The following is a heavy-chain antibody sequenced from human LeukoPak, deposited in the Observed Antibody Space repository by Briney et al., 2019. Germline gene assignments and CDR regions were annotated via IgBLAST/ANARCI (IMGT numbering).Heavy chain of an antibody. CDR2: ISGGGGTT. Sequence: TAGSLSLSCAASGFTFSSHAMTWVRQAPEKGLEWVSAISGGGGTTYYADSVKGRFFISRDNSKNTLSLQMNSLRGDDTAVYYCTTSPGASPLLAYWGQGTLVTVSS. V-gene: IGHV3-23*01. J-gene: IGHJ4*02. CDR3: TTSPGASPLLAY. CDR1: GFTFSSHA. D-gene: IGHD1-26*01.